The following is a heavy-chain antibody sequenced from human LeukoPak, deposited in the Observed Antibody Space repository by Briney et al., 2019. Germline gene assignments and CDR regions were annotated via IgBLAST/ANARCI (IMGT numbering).Heavy chain of an antibody. CDR1: GFTVSSNY. CDR2: IYSGGST. V-gene: IGHV3-53*01. D-gene: IGHD2-15*01. CDR3: AREGSGGSCYS. Sequence: GSLRLSCAASGFTVSSNYMSWVRQAPGKGLEWVSVIYSGGSTYSADSVKGRFTISRDNSKNTLYLQMNSLRAEDTAVYYCAREGSGGSCYSWGQGTLVTVSS. J-gene: IGHJ4*02.